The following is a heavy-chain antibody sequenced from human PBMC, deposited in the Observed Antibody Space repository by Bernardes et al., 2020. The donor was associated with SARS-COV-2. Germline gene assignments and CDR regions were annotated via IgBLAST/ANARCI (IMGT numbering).Heavy chain of an antibody. J-gene: IGHJ3*01. D-gene: IGHD6-6*01. CDR3: ATHSDSSERGAFDL. V-gene: IGHV5-51*01. CDR1: GYSVTSHW. CDR2: IYPDDSET. Sequence: GASLKSSSHDSGYSVTSHWIAWVRPMPGKGLEWMGMIYPDDSETRFSPSFQGRVTISADKSINTAYLQWTSLKASDTAMYYCATHSDSSERGAFDLWGQGTLVTVSS.